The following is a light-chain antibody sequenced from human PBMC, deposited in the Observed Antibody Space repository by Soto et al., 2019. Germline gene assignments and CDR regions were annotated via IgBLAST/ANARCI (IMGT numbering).Light chain of an antibody. CDR2: GAS. CDR3: QQYGSSALT. CDR1: QSVSSSY. Sequence: EIVLTQSPGTLSLSPGERATLSCRASQSVSSSYLAWYRQKPGQAPRLLIYGASSRATGIPDRFSGSASGTDFTLTISRLEPEDFAVYYCQQYGSSALTFGQGTKVEIK. J-gene: IGKJ1*01. V-gene: IGKV3-20*01.